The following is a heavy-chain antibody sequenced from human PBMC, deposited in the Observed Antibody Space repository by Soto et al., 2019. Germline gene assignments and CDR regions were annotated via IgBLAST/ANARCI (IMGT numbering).Heavy chain of an antibody. J-gene: IGHJ4*02. Sequence: PGGSLRLSCVAPDFSFTHHAMTWVRLPPGKGLQWVAALSHDGGNIYYRDSVRGRFTISRDNSKNTLYLQMHSLKAEDTAVYFCAKQMGTWVDTAIDFRGKGTQVTVSS. D-gene: IGHD1-1*01. CDR2: LSHDGGNI. V-gene: IGHV3-23*01. CDR3: AKQMGTWVDTAIDF. CDR1: DFSFTHHA.